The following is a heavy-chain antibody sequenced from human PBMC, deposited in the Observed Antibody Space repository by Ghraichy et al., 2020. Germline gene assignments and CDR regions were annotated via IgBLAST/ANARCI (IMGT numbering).Heavy chain of an antibody. CDR1: GFSFSAYD. CDR3: TRRATDFWFFDL. Sequence: GGSLRLSCAASGFSFSAYDMHWVRQVPGKGLEFVSGIGIADDTYYSDSVRGRFIISRDDAKNSFYLQMDGVRAEDTSIYYCTRRATDFWFFDLWGRDTLVTVSS. D-gene: IGHD2/OR15-2a*01. J-gene: IGHJ2*01. CDR2: IGIADDT. V-gene: IGHV3-13*04.